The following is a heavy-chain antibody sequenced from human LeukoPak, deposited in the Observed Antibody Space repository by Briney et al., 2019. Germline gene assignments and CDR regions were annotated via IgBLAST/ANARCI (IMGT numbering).Heavy chain of an antibody. CDR2: HNPHSEGT. J-gene: IGHJ6*02. CDR1: GYTLRDYY. Sequence: ASVKVSCKASGYTLRDYYIYWVRQAPGQGLEWLGWHNPHSEGTNYAQKFQGRVTLTSDTSISTAYMELSLLTSDDTAIYYCARGLRIINGLDVWGQGTTVIVSS. CDR3: ARGLRIINGLDV. V-gene: IGHV1-2*02. D-gene: IGHD2-15*01.